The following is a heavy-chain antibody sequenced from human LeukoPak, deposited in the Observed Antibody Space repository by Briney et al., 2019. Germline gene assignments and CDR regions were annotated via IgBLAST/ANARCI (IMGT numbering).Heavy chain of an antibody. D-gene: IGHD3-22*01. J-gene: IGHJ4*02. CDR2: IRYDGSNK. Sequence: PGGSLRLSCAASGFTFSSYGMHWVRQAPGKGLEWVAFIRYDGSNKYYADSVKGRFTISRDNSKNTLYLQMNSLRAEDTAVYYCAKKVNYDSSGYYAYWGQGTLVTVSS. CDR1: GFTFSSYG. V-gene: IGHV3-30*02. CDR3: AKKVNYDSSGYYAY.